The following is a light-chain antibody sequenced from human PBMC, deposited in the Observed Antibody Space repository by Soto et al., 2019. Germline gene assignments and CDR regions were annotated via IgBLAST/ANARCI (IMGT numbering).Light chain of an antibody. CDR3: LQDYTYPRT. V-gene: IGKV1-6*01. CDR2: GAS. Sequence: AIQMTQSPSSLSASVGDRVTITCRANQDIRSDLGWYQQKPGRAPQVLIYGASYLQSGVPSRFSGYGSGTDFTLTITNLQPEDFATYYCLQDYTYPRTSGHGTRVEIK. CDR1: QDIRSD. J-gene: IGKJ1*01.